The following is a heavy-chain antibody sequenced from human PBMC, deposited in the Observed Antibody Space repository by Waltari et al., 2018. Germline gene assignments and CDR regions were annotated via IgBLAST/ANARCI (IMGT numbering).Heavy chain of an antibody. J-gene: IGHJ3*02. V-gene: IGHV3-21*01. CDR2: ISSSSSYI. D-gene: IGHD4-17*01. CDR3: ARVWHDYGDYVTSMGAFDI. CDR1: GFTFSSYS. Sequence: EVQLVESGGGLVKPGGSLRLSCAASGFTFSSYSMNWVRQAQGKGLEWVSSISSSSSYIYYADSVKGRFTISRDNAKNSLYLQMNSLRAEDTAVYYCARVWHDYGDYVTSMGAFDIWGQGTMVTVSS.